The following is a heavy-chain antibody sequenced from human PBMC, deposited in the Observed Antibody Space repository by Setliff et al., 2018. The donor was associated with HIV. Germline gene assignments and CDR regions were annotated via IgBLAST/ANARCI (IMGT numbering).Heavy chain of an antibody. CDR1: GVSFSDYY. CDR2: INHSGTT. Sequence: SETLSLTCAVYGVSFSDYYWGWIRQPPGKGLEWIGEINHSGTTNYNPSLKSRVTISVDTSKKQFSLKLNSVTAADTAVYYCARSKTFYDFWTGPFVYWGQGTLVTVSS. V-gene: IGHV4-34*01. D-gene: IGHD3-3*01. CDR3: ARSKTFYDFWTGPFVY. J-gene: IGHJ4*02.